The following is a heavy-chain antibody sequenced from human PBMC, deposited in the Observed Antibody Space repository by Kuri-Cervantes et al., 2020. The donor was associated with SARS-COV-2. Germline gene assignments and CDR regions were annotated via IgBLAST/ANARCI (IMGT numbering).Heavy chain of an antibody. CDR2: MNPNSGNT. V-gene: IGHV1-8*02. CDR1: GYTFTSYY. D-gene: IGHD1-26*01. Sequence: ASVKVSCKASGYTFTSYYMHWVRQATGQGLEWMGWMNPNSGNTGYAQKFQGRVNMTRNISISTAYMELSSLRSEDTAVYYCARDGRAPWVAFDIWGQGTMVTVSS. CDR3: ARDGRAPWVAFDI. J-gene: IGHJ3*02.